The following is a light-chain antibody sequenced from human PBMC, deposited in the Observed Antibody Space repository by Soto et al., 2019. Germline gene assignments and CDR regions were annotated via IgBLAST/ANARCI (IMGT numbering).Light chain of an antibody. CDR2: EVN. V-gene: IGLV2-14*01. CDR3: ASFRRGTILD. Sequence: QSVLTQPASVSGSPGQPVTISCTGPRSDIGDSNFISWYQHSPVKAPRLLIYEVNNRPSGVSKRFSGSKAGNTASLTISGLLDDDEADYFCASFRRGTILDFGTGTKVTV. J-gene: IGLJ6*01. CDR1: RSDIGDSNF.